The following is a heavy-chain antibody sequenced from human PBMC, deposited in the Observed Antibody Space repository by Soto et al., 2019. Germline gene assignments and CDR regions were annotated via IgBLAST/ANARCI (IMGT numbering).Heavy chain of an antibody. J-gene: IGHJ6*02. Sequence: GASVKVSCKASGGTFSSYAISWVRQAPGQGLEWMGGIIPIFGTANYAQKFQGRVTITADESTTTAYMELSSLRSEGTAMYYCARHISNFRYYYYAMDVWGQGTTVTVSS. CDR2: IIPIFGTA. D-gene: IGHD4-4*01. CDR3: ARHISNFRYYYYAMDV. CDR1: GGTFSSYA. V-gene: IGHV1-69*13.